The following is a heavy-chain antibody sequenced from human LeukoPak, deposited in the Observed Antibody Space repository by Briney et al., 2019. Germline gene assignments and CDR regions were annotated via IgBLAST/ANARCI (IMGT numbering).Heavy chain of an antibody. CDR2: IYSSGST. CDR1: GGSVSSGRYY. D-gene: IGHD6-13*01. Sequence: KPSETLSLTCTVSGGSVSSGRYYWNWIRQPPGKGLEWIGYIYSSGSTNYNPSLKSRVTISLDTSKNQFSLKLSSVTAADTAVYYCASGTRPYYYYGMDVWGQGTTVTVSS. V-gene: IGHV4-61*01. J-gene: IGHJ6*02. CDR3: ASGTRPYYYYGMDV.